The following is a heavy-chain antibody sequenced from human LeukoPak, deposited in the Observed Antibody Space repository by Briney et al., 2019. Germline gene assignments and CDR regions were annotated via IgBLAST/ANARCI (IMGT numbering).Heavy chain of an antibody. CDR3: ARHRSGWLQSSFDY. V-gene: IGHV4-39*01. J-gene: IGHJ4*02. D-gene: IGHD5-24*01. CDR2: IYYSGSS. Sequence: SETLSLTCSVSGGSISSSSSYWGWIRQPPGKGLEWIGSIYYSGSSFDNPALKSRVTISVDTSKNQFSLTLSSVTAADTAVYYCARHRSGWLQSSFDYWGQGTLVTVSS. CDR1: GGSISSSSSY.